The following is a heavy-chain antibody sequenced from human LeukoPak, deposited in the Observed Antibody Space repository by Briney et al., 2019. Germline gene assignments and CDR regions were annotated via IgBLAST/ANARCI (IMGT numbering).Heavy chain of an antibody. CDR2: ISGSSSYI. J-gene: IGHJ4*02. Sequence: GGSLRLSCAASGFTFSTYNMNWVRQAPGKGREWVSSISGSSSYIYYADSVKGRFSISRDNAKNSLYLQMNSLRAEDTAVYYCARGALKRGYSYDHLDYWGQGTLVTVSS. CDR1: GFTFSTYN. D-gene: IGHD5-18*01. CDR3: ARGALKRGYSYDHLDY. V-gene: IGHV3-21*01.